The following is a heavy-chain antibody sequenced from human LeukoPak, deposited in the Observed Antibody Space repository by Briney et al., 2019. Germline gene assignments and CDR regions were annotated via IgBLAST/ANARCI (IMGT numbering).Heavy chain of an antibody. D-gene: IGHD6-13*01. CDR1: GYTFSSYW. Sequence: PGGSLRLSCAASGYTFSSYWMHWARQAPGKGLVWVSRINSDGSSTSYADSVKGRFTISRDNAKNTLYLQMNSLRAEDTAVYYCARVCARLAGAGTGMNRFDPWGQGTLVTVSS. CDR2: INSDGSST. J-gene: IGHJ5*02. CDR3: ARVCARLAGAGTGMNRFDP. V-gene: IGHV3-74*01.